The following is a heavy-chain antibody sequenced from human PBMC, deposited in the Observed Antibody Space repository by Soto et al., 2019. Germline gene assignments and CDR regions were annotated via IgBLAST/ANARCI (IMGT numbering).Heavy chain of an antibody. J-gene: IGHJ5*02. D-gene: IGHD3-9*01. Sequence: GGCLKISCKGSGYSFTTYSINWMRQMPGKVLEWMGRIKPSYSYTNYSPSFQAHVTISADKSISTACLQWSSLKASDTAMYYCERHTDNLTGYDNWFEPWGQGTLVTISS. CDR2: IKPSYSYT. CDR1: GYSFTTYS. V-gene: IGHV5-10-1*01. CDR3: ERHTDNLTGYDNWFEP.